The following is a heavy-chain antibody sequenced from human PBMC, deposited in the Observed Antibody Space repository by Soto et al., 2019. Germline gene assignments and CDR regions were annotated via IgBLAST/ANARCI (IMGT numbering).Heavy chain of an antibody. CDR1: GFTFSSYG. D-gene: IGHD6-19*01. CDR3: ARDLGGWYSWFDP. J-gene: IGHJ5*02. Sequence: PGGSLRLSCAASGFTFSSYGMHWVRQAPGKGLEWVAVICYDGSSKYYADSVKGRFTISRDNSKNTLYLQMNSLRAEDTAVYYCARDLGGWYSWFDPWGQGTLVTVSS. V-gene: IGHV3-33*01. CDR2: ICYDGSSK.